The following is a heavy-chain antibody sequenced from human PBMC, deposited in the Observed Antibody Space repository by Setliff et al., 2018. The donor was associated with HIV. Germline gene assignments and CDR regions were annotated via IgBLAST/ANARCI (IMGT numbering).Heavy chain of an antibody. CDR2: IYHSGSA. D-gene: IGHD6-19*01. J-gene: IGHJ5*02. V-gene: IGHV4-30-2*01. CDR3: ASSSGWYGAAQFDP. Sequence: SETLSLTCAVSGGSMNSGGYSWSWIRQPPGKGLEWIGYIYHSGSAIYNPSLNSRVIISADRSKNQFSLKVNSVTAADTAVYYCASSSGWYGAAQFDPWGQGTRVTVSS. CDR1: GGSMNSGGYS.